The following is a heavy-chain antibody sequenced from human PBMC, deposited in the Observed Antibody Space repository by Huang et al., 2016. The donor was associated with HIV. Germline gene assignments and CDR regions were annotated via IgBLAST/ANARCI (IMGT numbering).Heavy chain of an antibody. CDR3: ARGGLLWFGELST. V-gene: IGHV1-8*01. CDR2: MNPNCGYT. Sequence: QVQLVQSGAEVKKPGASVKVSCKASGYTFTNYDINWVRQATGQGLEWMGWMNPNCGYTGFAPKFQCRVTMTRNTSISTAYMELSSLRSEDTAVYYCARGGLLWFGELSTWGQGTLVTVSS. D-gene: IGHD3-10*01. CDR1: GYTFTNYD. J-gene: IGHJ5*02.